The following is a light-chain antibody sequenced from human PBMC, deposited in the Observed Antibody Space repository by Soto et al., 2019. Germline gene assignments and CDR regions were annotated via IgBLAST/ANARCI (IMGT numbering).Light chain of an antibody. V-gene: IGLV2-14*03. CDR1: SSDIGAYDY. J-gene: IGLJ2*01. Sequence: QSALTQPASVSGSPGQSITISCTGTSSDIGAYDYVSWYQQHPGEAPQLMIYDVSSRPSGVSNRFSGSKSGNTASLTISGLQAEDESDYYCSSYTASTTVFFGGGTKLTVL. CDR3: SSYTASTTVF. CDR2: DVS.